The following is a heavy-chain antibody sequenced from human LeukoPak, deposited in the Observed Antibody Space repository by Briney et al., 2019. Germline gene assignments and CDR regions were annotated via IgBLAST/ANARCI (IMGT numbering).Heavy chain of an antibody. V-gene: IGHV1-46*01. CDR3: ARDNSVGDTAWWFDP. Sequence: ASVKVSCKASGYTFTSYYMHWVRQAPGQGLEWMGRINPSGSSTSYAQKFQGRLSLTRDMSTSTDYMELSSLRSEDTAVYYCARDNSVGDTAWWFDPWGQGTLVTVSS. D-gene: IGHD1-26*01. CDR1: GYTFTSYY. J-gene: IGHJ5*02. CDR2: INPSGSST.